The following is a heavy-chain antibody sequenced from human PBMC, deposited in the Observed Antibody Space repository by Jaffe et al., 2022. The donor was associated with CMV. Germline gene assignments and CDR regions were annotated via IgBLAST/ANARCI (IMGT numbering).Heavy chain of an antibody. J-gene: IGHJ5*02. CDR1: GGSISSSSYY. Sequence: QLQLQESGPGLVKPSETLSLTCTVSGGSISSSSYYWGWIRQPPGKGLEWIGSIYYSGSTYYNPSLKSRVTISVDTSKNQFSLKLSSVTAADTAVYYCARQRSSGWAYNWFDPWGQGTLVTVSS. D-gene: IGHD6-19*01. CDR3: ARQRSSGWAYNWFDP. CDR2: IYYSGST. V-gene: IGHV4-39*01.